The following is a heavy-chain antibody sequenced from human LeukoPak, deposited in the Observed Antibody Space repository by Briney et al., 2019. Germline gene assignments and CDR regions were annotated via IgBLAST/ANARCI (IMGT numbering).Heavy chain of an antibody. J-gene: IGHJ4*02. CDR3: VSGSSWYHYFDY. Sequence: SDTLSLTCTVSGGSISSCSYYWGRIRQPPGKGLEWIGTIDYSGSTYYTPSLKSRVTISIDTSKNQFSLKLSSVTAADTAVYYCVSGSSWYHYFDYWGQGTLVTVSS. CDR2: IDYSGST. CDR1: GGSISSCSYY. V-gene: IGHV4-39*01. D-gene: IGHD6-13*01.